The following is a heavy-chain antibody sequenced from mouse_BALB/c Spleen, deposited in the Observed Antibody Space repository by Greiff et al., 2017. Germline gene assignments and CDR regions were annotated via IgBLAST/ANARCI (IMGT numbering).Heavy chain of an antibody. CDR3: ARTYYGNYRYMDY. J-gene: IGHJ4*01. CDR1: GYAFSSYW. D-gene: IGHD2-10*01. Sequence: QVHVKQSGAELVRPGSSVKISCKASGYAFSSYWMNWVKQRPGQGLEWIGQIYPGDGDTNYNGKFKGKATLTADKSSSTAYMQLSSLTSEDSAVYFCARTYYGNYRYMDYWGQGTSVTVSS. CDR2: IYPGDGDT. V-gene: IGHV1-80*01.